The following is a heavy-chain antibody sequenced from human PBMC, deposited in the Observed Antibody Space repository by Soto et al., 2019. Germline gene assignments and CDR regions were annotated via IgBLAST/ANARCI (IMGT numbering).Heavy chain of an antibody. J-gene: IGHJ4*02. Sequence: GGSLRLSCAASGFTFSSYSMNWVRQAPGKGLEWVSYISSSSSTMYYADSVKGRFTISRDNAKNSLFLHMNSLRDEDTAVYYCARDSTDADSGSYSGDYWGQGTLVTVPS. D-gene: IGHD1-26*01. CDR2: ISSSSSTM. CDR3: ARDSTDADSGSYSGDY. V-gene: IGHV3-48*02. CDR1: GFTFSSYS.